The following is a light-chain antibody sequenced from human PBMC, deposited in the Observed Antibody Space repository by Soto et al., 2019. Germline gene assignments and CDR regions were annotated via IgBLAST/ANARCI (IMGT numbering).Light chain of an antibody. CDR1: LSVSSSY. V-gene: IGKV3-20*01. CDR3: QQYGSSPRT. J-gene: IGKJ1*01. CDR2: GAS. Sequence: EIVLTQSPGTLSLSPGERATLSCRASLSVSSSYLALYQQKPGQAPRLLIYGASSRATGIPDRFSGSGSGTDFTLTISRLEPEDFAVYYCQQYGSSPRTFGQGTKVDIK.